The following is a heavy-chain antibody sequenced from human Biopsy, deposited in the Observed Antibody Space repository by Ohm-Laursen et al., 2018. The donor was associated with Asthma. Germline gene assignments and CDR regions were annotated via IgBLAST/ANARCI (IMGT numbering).Heavy chain of an antibody. D-gene: IGHD5-12*01. V-gene: IGHV3-30*18. CDR2: ISYDGNHK. CDR1: GFMFRSFG. CDR3: AKRRGYSGHDNDY. Sequence: SLRLSCTASGFMFRSFGMHWVRQAPGKGLEWVAVISYDGNHKFYEDSVKGRFTISRDNSKNTLYLQMDSLRTEDTAVYYRAKRRGYSGHDNDYWGQGTLVTVSS. J-gene: IGHJ4*02.